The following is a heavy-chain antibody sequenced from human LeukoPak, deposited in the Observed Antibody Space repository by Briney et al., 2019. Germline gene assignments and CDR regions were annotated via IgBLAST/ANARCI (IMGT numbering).Heavy chain of an antibody. J-gene: IGHJ4*02. CDR1: GFSFSSFS. Sequence: GGSLRLSCAASGFSFSSFSMNWVRQSPGKGLEWVSYISRSSSTIYYADSVKGRFTISRDNAKNSLSLQMDSLRAEDTAVYYCARDPLSSSSFDYWGQGTLVTVSS. CDR3: ARDPLSSSSFDY. D-gene: IGHD6-13*01. V-gene: IGHV3-48*01. CDR2: ISRSSSTI.